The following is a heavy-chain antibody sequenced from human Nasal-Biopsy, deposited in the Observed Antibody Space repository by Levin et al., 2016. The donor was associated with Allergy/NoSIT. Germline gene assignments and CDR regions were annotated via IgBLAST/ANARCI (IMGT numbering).Heavy chain of an antibody. D-gene: IGHD5-12*01. CDR3: ARSLGWLDGISSYYYMDV. CDR2: INHIGST. CDR1: GESFSAYD. Sequence: SETLSLTCAVYGESFSAYDWTWIRQPPGKGLEWIGEINHIGSTKYNPSLKSRVTISIDTSKNQFSLELSSVTAADTAVYYCARSLGWLDGISSYYYMDVWGEGTTVTVSS. J-gene: IGHJ6*03. V-gene: IGHV4-34*01.